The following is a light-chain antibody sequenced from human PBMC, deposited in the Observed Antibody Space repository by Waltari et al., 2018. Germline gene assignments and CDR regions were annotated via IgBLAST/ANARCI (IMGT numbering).Light chain of an antibody. CDR2: SSH. CDR1: SSNIGSNT. V-gene: IGLV1-44*01. CDR3: AAWDDSLNGWV. J-gene: IGLJ3*02. Sequence: QSVLTQPPSASGTPGQRVTISCSGSSSNIGSNTVNWHQHLPGTAPKLLLYSSHHRPSGVPDRFSGSKSGTSASLAISGLQSEDEADYYCAAWDDSLNGWVFGGGTKLTVL.